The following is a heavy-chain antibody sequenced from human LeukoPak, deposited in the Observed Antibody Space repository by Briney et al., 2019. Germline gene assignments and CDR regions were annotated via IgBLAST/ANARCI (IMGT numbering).Heavy chain of an antibody. V-gene: IGHV4-39*01. Sequence: SETLSLTCTVSGGSISLTSNYYWAWIRQPPGKGLEWIGSISFSGSTYYTPSLKSPVTISVDTPKNQFSLKLSSVTAADTAVYYCARHHHSGYCDLWGQGTLVTVSS. CDR3: ARHHHSGYCDL. D-gene: IGHD3-16*01. CDR1: GGSISLTSNYY. J-gene: IGHJ4*02. CDR2: ISFSGST.